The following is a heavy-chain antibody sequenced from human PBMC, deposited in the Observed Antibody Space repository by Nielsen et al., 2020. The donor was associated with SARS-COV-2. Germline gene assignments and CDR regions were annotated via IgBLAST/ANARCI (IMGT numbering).Heavy chain of an antibody. V-gene: IGHV4-4*02. CDR3: ARGQIAAAGYFDY. J-gene: IGHJ4*02. CDR1: GDSVSSHDW. CDR2: VSHSGST. D-gene: IGHD6-13*01. Sequence: SETLSLTCAVSGDSVSSHDWWTWVRQSPGKGLEWIGEVSHSGSTKYNPSLKSRVTLSMDKSKNQFSLRLTSVSAADTAEYYCARGQIAAAGYFDYWGQGTLVTVSS.